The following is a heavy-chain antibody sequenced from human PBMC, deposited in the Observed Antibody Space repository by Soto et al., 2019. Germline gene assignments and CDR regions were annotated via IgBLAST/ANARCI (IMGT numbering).Heavy chain of an antibody. D-gene: IGHD2-21*02. CDR2: IYYSGST. CDR1: GGSISSGGYY. Sequence: QVQLQESGPGLVKPSQTLSLTCTVSGGSISSGGYYWSWIRQHPGKGLEWIGYIYYSGSTYYNPSLKSRVTISVDTYKNQFSLKLCSVTAADTAVYYCARVDGASVVTFFNYWGQGTLVTVSS. CDR3: ARVDGASVVTFFNY. V-gene: IGHV4-31*03. J-gene: IGHJ4*02.